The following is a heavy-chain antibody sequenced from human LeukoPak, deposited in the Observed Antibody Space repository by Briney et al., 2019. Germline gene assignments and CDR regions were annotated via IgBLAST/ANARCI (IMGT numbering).Heavy chain of an antibody. Sequence: SETLSLTCTVSGGSISSGDYYWSWIRQHPGKGLEWIGSIYYSGSTTYCNPSLKSRVSMSVDTSKNQFSLKLTSVTAADTAVYYCARDGRCSGGSCYISWGQGTLVTVSS. J-gene: IGHJ5*02. CDR2: IYYSGSTT. CDR3: ARDGRCSGGSCYIS. D-gene: IGHD2-15*01. CDR1: GGSISSGDYY. V-gene: IGHV4-31*03.